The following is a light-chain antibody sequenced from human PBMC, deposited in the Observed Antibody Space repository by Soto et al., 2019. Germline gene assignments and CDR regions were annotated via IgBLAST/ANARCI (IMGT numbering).Light chain of an antibody. CDR2: AAS. Sequence: EIVLTQSPGTLSLFPGERATVSCPASQSLNFNFLGWYQKKSGQAPRLLIYAASTRATGIPDRFSGSGSGIDFTPTISRLEPEDSAVYYCQQYGVSPTFGGGTKVDIK. CDR3: QQYGVSPT. CDR1: QSLNFNF. V-gene: IGKV3-20*01. J-gene: IGKJ4*01.